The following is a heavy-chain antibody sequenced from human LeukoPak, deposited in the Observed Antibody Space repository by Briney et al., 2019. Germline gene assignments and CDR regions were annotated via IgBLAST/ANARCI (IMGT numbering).Heavy chain of an antibody. CDR2: IYYSGST. Sequence: SETLSLTCTVSGGSISSSSYYWGWIRQPPGKGLEWIGSIYYSGSTYYNPSLKSRVTISVDTSKNQFSLKLSSVTAADTAVYYCARRALYDDYDYWGQGTLVTVSS. V-gene: IGHV4-39*01. D-gene: IGHD4-17*01. CDR1: GGSISSSSYY. J-gene: IGHJ4*02. CDR3: ARRALYDDYDY.